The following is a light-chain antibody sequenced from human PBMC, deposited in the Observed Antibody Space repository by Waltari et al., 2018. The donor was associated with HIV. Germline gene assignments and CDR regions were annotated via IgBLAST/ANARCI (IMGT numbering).Light chain of an antibody. J-gene: IGKJ2*01. CDR2: WAS. CDR1: QSVLYSSNNNNY. CDR3: QQYYSTPYT. V-gene: IGKV4-1*01. Sequence: DIVMTQSPDSLVVSLGERATINCKSSQSVLYSSNNNNYLAWYQQKPGQPPKLLIYWASTREFGVPDRFSGSGSGTDFTLTISSLQAEDVAVYYCQQYYSTPYTFGQGTKLESK.